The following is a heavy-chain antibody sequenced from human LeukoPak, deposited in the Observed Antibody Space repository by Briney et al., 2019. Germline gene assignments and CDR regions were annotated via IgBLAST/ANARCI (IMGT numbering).Heavy chain of an antibody. CDR3: ARTELLWFGELFFDY. D-gene: IGHD3-10*01. J-gene: IGHJ4*02. Sequence: GASVKVSCKASVYNFTDYYIHWVRQAPGQGPEWMGWINPKSGGTNYAQKFRGRVTMTRDTSISTAYMELSRLRSDDTAVYYCARTELLWFGELFFDYWGQGTLVTVSS. CDR2: INPKSGGT. V-gene: IGHV1-2*02. CDR1: VYNFTDYY.